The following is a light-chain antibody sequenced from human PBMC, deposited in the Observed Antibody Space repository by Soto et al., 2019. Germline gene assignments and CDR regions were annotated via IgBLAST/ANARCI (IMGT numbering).Light chain of an antibody. CDR3: QKSSNWPPIN. J-gene: IGKJ5*01. Sequence: DIVLTPSPGPLYLSLGEIAPLSCRASQSVSSYLAWYQKKPGQAPRLIIYDASNRATGIPARFSGSGSGTDFTLTIRRLEPEDFAVYYCQKSSNWPPINFGQGKQLEIK. CDR1: QSVSSY. V-gene: IGKV3-11*01. CDR2: DAS.